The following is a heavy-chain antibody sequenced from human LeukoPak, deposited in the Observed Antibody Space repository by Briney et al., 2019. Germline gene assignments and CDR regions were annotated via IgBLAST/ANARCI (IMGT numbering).Heavy chain of an antibody. CDR1: GFTFSSYS. CDR3: ARVDPHFQYFHY. J-gene: IGHJ4*02. D-gene: IGHD2/OR15-2a*01. V-gene: IGHV3-30*04. Sequence: GGSLRLSCAASGFTFSSYSMHWVRQAPGKGLEWVAVISYDGSNKYYADSVKGRFTISRDNSKNTLSLQMNSLRAEDTAVYYCARVDPHFQYFHYWGQGTLVTVSS. CDR2: ISYDGSNK.